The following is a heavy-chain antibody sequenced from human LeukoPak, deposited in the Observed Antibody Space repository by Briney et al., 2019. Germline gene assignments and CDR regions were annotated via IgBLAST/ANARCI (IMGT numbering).Heavy chain of an antibody. D-gene: IGHD4-23*01. CDR1: GFTVSSNY. CDR3: VCGNAFDY. Sequence: GGSLTLSCSASGFTVSSNYMSWLRQASGQGLEWVSVIYSGGSTYYADSVKGGFTISRDATKNTLYLQMNRLTDEDPAVYYCVCGNAFDYWGQGTLVAVCS. CDR2: IYSGGST. V-gene: IGHV3-53*01. J-gene: IGHJ4*02.